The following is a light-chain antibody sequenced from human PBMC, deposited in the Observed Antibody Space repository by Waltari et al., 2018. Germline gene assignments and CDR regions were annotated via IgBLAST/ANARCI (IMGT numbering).Light chain of an antibody. J-gene: IGLJ2*01. CDR1: SSYVGRYHY. V-gene: IGLV2-8*01. CDR3: SSYAGSNVVV. CDR2: EVS. Sequence: QSALTQPPSASGSPGPSVTISCPGTSSYVGRYHYVSWYQQHPGKAPKLMIYEVSKRPSGVPDRFAGSKSGNTASLTVSGLQAEDEADYYCSSYAGSNVVVFGGGTKLTVL.